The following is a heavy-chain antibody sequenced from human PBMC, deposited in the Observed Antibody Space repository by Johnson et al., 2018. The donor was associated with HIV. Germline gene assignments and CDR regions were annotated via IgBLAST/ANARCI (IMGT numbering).Heavy chain of an antibody. CDR3: ARDRVDEGVGFDI. D-gene: IGHD2-8*01. Sequence: QVQLVESGGGLVKAGGSLRLSCAASGFTFSDYYMSWIRQAPGKGLEWVSVISGSGDRTYYADSVKGRFTISRDNSKNTLYLLMNSLRAEDTAVYYCARDRVDEGVGFDIWGQGTMVTVSS. CDR1: GFTFSDYY. V-gene: IGHV3-11*04. CDR2: ISGSGDRT. J-gene: IGHJ3*02.